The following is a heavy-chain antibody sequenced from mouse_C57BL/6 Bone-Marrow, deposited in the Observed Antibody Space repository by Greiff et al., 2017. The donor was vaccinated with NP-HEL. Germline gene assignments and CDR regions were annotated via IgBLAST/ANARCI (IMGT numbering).Heavy chain of an antibody. V-gene: IGHV5-4*01. CDR2: ISDGGSYT. D-gene: IGHD1-1*01. CDR3: ARDIYYYGSSPLFDY. Sequence: DVKLVESGGGLVKPGGSLKLSCAASGFTFSSYAMSWVRQTPEKRLEWVATISDGGSYTYYPDNVKGRFTISRDNAKNNLYLQMSHLKSEDTAMYYCARDIYYYGSSPLFDYWGQGTTLTVSS. CDR1: GFTFSSYA. J-gene: IGHJ2*01.